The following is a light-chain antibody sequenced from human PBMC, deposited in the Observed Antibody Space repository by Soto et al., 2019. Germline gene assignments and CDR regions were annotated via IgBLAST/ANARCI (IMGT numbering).Light chain of an antibody. CDR2: DTS. CDR1: QSVSSSY. CDR3: QQYENSPLA. J-gene: IGKJ1*01. V-gene: IGKV3-20*01. Sequence: EIVLTQSPGTLSLSPGERATLSCRASQSVSSSYLAWYQQKPGQAPRLLIYDTSSRATGIPDRFSGRGSGTDFTLTISRLEPEDFAVYYCQQYENSPLAFGNGTKVEIK.